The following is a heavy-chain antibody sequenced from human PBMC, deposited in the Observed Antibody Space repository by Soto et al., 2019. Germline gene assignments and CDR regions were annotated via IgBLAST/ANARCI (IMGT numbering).Heavy chain of an antibody. Sequence: GESLKISCLTSGYKFSDYWIAWVRQRTGKGLGWMGEIFPCDYDSRYSQSFEGQVTISVDRSTNTDHLQWSSLKASDTAIYDGERWAQKAYDRSGYGGQGTLVTVSS. V-gene: IGHV5-51*01. CDR3: ERWAQKAYDRSGY. CDR1: GYKFSDYW. D-gene: IGHD1-26*01. CDR2: IFPCDYDS. J-gene: IGHJ4*02.